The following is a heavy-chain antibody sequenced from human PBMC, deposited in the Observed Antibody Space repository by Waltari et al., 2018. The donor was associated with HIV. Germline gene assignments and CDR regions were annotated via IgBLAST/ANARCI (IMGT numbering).Heavy chain of an antibody. CDR2: INSDGSST. V-gene: IGHV3-74*01. CDR1: GFTFSHYW. J-gene: IGHJ6*02. Sequence: EAQLVESGGGLVQPGGSLRLSCAASGFTFSHYWMHLVRQAPGKGLVWVSRINSDGSSTGYADSVKGRFTISRDNAKNTLYLQMNSLGVDDTAVYYCARRPVPAASYYGMDVWGQGTTVTVSS. CDR3: ARRPVPAASYYGMDV. D-gene: IGHD2-2*01.